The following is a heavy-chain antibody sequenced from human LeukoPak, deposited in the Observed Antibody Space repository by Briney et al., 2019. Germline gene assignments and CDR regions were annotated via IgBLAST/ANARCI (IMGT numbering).Heavy chain of an antibody. V-gene: IGHV1-46*01. CDR1: GYTFSSYH. J-gene: IGHJ4*02. Sequence: ASVKISCKTSGYTFSSYHVHWVRQAPGQGLEWMGIINPSGGSTSYAQKFQGRVTMTRDTSTSTVYMELSSLRSEDTAVYYCARGRTDQPNTPDDYGDYDFDYWGQGTLVTVYS. CDR2: INPSGGST. CDR3: ARGRTDQPNTPDDYGDYDFDY. D-gene: IGHD4-17*01.